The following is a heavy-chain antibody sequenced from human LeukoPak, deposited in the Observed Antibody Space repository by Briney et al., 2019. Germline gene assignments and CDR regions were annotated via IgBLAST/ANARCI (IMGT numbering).Heavy chain of an antibody. V-gene: IGHV3-30*02. CDR3: AKSEEAYGDLTLFDY. J-gene: IGHJ4*02. CDR2: IRYDGSNK. CDR1: GFTFSSYG. D-gene: IGHD4-17*01. Sequence: GGSLRLSCAASGFTFSSYGMHWVRQAPGKGLEWVAFIRYDGSNKYYADSVKGRFTISRDNSKNTLYLQMNSLRAEDTAVYYCAKSEEAYGDLTLFDYWGQGTLVTVSS.